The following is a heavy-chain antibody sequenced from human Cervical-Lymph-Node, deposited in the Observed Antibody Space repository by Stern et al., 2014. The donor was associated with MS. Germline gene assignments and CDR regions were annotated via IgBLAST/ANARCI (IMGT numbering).Heavy chain of an antibody. D-gene: IGHD5-24*01. CDR3: ATLGWADY. CDR2: IDSDWSTT. CDR1: GFSFSSYW. V-gene: IGHV3-74*02. Sequence: EVQLVESGGGLVQPGGSLRLSCAASGFSFSSYWMHWVRPAPGKGMVCVSRIDSDWSTTGSAYSVKGRFTISRDNAKNTLYLQMNSLRAEDTAVYYCATLGWADYWGQGTLVTVSS. J-gene: IGHJ4*02.